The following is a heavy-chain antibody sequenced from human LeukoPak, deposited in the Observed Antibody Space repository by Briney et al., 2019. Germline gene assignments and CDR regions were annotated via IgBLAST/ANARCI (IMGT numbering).Heavy chain of an antibody. CDR3: ARGELLSSGWYY. CDR1: GYTFTSYD. V-gene: IGHV1-8*01. Sequence: GASVKVSCKASGYTFTSYDINWVRQAPGQGLEWMGWMNPNSGNTGYAQKFQGRVTMTRNTSISTAYMELSSLRSEDTAVYYCARGELLSSGWYYWGQGTLVTVSS. CDR2: MNPNSGNT. D-gene: IGHD6-19*01. J-gene: IGHJ4*02.